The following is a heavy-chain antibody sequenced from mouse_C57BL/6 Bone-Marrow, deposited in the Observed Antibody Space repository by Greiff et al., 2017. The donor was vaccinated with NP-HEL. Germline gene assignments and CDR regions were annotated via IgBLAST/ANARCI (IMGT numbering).Heavy chain of an antibody. CDR3: ARQDTTVVGYFDV. Sequence: EVKVVESGGGLVQPGGSLKLSCAASGFTFSDYGMAWVRQAPRTGPEWVAFISNLAYSIYYADTVTGRFTISRENAKNTLYLEMSSLRSEDTAMYYCARQDTTVVGYFDVWGTGTTVTVSS. CDR2: ISNLAYSI. V-gene: IGHV5-15*01. CDR1: GFTFSDYG. J-gene: IGHJ1*03. D-gene: IGHD1-1*01.